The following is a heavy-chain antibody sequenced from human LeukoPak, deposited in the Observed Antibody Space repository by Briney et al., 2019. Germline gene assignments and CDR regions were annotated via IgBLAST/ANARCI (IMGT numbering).Heavy chain of an antibody. D-gene: IGHD2-8*01. Sequence: GRSLRLSRAASGFTFDDYAMHWVRQGPGKGLEWVSGISWNSGSIGCGDSVKGRFTMSRDNAKNSLYLQKNSLRAEDTALNYWAKDICYSPGCHEFDYWGQGTLVTVS. CDR3: AKDICYSPGCHEFDY. CDR1: GFTFDDYA. V-gene: IGHV3-9*01. J-gene: IGHJ4*02. CDR2: ISWNSGSI.